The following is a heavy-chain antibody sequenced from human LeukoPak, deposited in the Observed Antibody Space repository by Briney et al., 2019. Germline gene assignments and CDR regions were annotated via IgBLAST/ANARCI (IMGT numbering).Heavy chain of an antibody. D-gene: IGHD6-25*01. J-gene: IGHJ6*03. Sequence: SETLPLTCTISGDSISNYYWSWIRQPPGKGLEWIGYIYTSGSTNYNPSLKSRLTISADTSNNQFSLKLTSLTAADTAIYYCAKYERSSAPWVYYYMDVWGKGTTVTVSS. CDR2: IYTSGST. CDR1: GDSISNYY. V-gene: IGHV4-4*09. CDR3: AKYERSSAPWVYYYMDV.